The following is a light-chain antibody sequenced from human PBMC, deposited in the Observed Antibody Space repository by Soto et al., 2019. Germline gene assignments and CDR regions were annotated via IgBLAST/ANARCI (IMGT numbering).Light chain of an antibody. Sequence: DIQMTQSPSAMSASVGDRVTITCRASQGISNYLAWFQQKPGQGPKRLIYGASNLQSGVPPRFSGSGSETEFTLTISNLQPEDIATYYCLQHNAYPFTCGQGTKLEIK. CDR2: GAS. V-gene: IGKV1-17*03. CDR1: QGISNY. CDR3: LQHNAYPFT. J-gene: IGKJ2*01.